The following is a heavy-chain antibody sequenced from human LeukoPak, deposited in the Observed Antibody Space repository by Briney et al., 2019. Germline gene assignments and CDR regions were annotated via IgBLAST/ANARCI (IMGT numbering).Heavy chain of an antibody. D-gene: IGHD4-4*01. J-gene: IGHJ6*02. Sequence: GGSLRLSCAASGFTFSSYAMSWVRQAPGKGLEWVSSISSSSSYIYYADSVKGRFTISRDNAKNSLYLQMNSLRAEDTAVYYCAGNPGPYYYGMDVWGQGTTVTVSS. CDR1: GFTFSSYA. CDR3: AGNPGPYYYGMDV. CDR2: ISSSSSYI. V-gene: IGHV3-21*01.